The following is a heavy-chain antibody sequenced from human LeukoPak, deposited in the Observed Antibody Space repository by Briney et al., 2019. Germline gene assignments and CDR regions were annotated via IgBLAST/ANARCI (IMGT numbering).Heavy chain of an antibody. CDR3: ARGPGIAAAVYFQH. V-gene: IGHV3-7*01. D-gene: IGHD6-13*01. CDR2: IKQDGSEK. J-gene: IGHJ1*01. Sequence: GGSLRLSCAASGFTFSSYWMSWVRQAPGKGLEGVANIKQDGSEKYYVDSVKGRFTISRDNAKNSLYLQMNSLRAEDTAVYYCARGPGIAAAVYFQHWGQGTLVTVSS. CDR1: GFTFSSYW.